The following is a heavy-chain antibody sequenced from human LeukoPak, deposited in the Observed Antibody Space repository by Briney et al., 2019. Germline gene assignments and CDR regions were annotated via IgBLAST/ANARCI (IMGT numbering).Heavy chain of an antibody. V-gene: IGHV4-4*07. CDR2: IYTTGST. J-gene: IGHJ6*02. D-gene: IGHD3-10*01. Sequence: KPSETLSLTCTVSGGSISSYYWSWIRQPAGKGLEWIGRIYTTGSTNYNPSLKSRVTMSVDTSKNQFSLKLNSVTAADTAVYYCARDRRAYGSGSYGMDVWGQGTTVTVSS. CDR1: GGSISSYY. CDR3: ARDRRAYGSGSYGMDV.